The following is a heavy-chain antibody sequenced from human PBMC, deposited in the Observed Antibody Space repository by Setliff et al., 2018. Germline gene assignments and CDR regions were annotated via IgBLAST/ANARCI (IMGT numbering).Heavy chain of an antibody. CDR3: SRLVRYCTRTSCQRASGEDY. Sequence: ASVKVSCKASGYTFTNYAINWVRQAPGQRFEWVGWISAYSGNTYYAQKFQGRVTMTTDTSTATAYLELRSLRSDDTAVYYCSRLVRYCTRTSCQRASGEDYWGQGTLGHRLL. CDR1: GYTFTNYA. CDR2: ISAYSGNT. D-gene: IGHD2-2*01. J-gene: IGHJ4*02. V-gene: IGHV1-18*01.